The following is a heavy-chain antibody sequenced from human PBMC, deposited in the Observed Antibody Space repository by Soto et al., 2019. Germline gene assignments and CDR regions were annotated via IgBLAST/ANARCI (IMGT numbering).Heavy chain of an antibody. J-gene: IGHJ4*02. CDR3: ARDCSGGYCNLDY. CDR1: GYTFRNHG. V-gene: IGHV1-18*01. Sequence: ASVKVSCKASGYTFRNHGISWVRQAPGQGLEWMGWISAYSGFTKYAQNVQGRVTMTTDTSASTAYMDLRSLRSDDTAVYYCARDCSGGYCNLDYWGQGTLVTVSS. CDR2: ISAYSGFT. D-gene: IGHD2-15*01.